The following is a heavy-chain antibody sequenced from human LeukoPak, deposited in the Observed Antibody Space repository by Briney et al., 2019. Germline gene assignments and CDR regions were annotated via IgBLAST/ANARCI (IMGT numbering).Heavy chain of an antibody. CDR1: GFTFSNAW. CDR2: IKSKTDGGTT. CDR3: TTDIVVVPAALHAFDI. V-gene: IGHV3-15*01. D-gene: IGHD2-2*01. J-gene: IGHJ3*02. Sequence: GGSLRLSCAASGFTFSNAWMSWVRQAPGKGLEWVGRIKSKTDGGTTDYAAPVKGRFTISRDDSKNTLYLQMNSLKTEDTAVYYCTTDIVVVPAALHAFDIWGQGTMVTVSS.